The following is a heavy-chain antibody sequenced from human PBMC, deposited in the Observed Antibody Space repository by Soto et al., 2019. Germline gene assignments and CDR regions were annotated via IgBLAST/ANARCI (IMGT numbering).Heavy chain of an antibody. J-gene: IGHJ4*02. V-gene: IGHV1-46*01. CDR2: INPSGGST. CDR3: AIVFSGGWPVDY. Sequence: QVQLVQSGAEVKKPGASVKVSCKASGYTFTNYYMHWVRQAPGQGLEWMGIINPSGGSTSYAQKFQGRVTMTRDTSTHTVHMERRSLRSEATAVYYCAIVFSGGWPVDYWGQGTLVTVSS. CDR1: GYTFTNYY. D-gene: IGHD6-19*01.